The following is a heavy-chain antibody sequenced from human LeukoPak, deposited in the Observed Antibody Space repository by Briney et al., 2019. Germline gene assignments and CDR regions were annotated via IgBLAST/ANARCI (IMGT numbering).Heavy chain of an antibody. CDR2: MNPSSGNT. CDR3: ARVAYYYDSAGLYLNYFYGMDV. D-gene: IGHD3-22*01. J-gene: IGHJ6*02. V-gene: IGHV1-8*01. Sequence: WASVKVSCKASGYTFTSYDINWVRQASGQGLEWLGWMNPSSGNTGYAQKFQGRVTMTRDTSISTAYMELSSLRSEDTAVYYCARVAYYYDSAGLYLNYFYGMDVWGQGTTVTVSS. CDR1: GYTFTSYD.